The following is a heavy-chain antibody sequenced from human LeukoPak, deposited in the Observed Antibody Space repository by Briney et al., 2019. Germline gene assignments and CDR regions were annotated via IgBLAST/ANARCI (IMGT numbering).Heavy chain of an antibody. CDR1: GITFSDYY. Sequence: GGSLRLSCAPSGITFSDYYMSWIRQAPGKGLEGVSYISSSSSYTNYADSVKDRFTISRENAKNSVYLQMNSLRAEDTAVYYCASWATGIDYWGQGTLVSVSS. D-gene: IGHD3-16*01. V-gene: IGHV3-11*03. CDR2: ISSSSSYT. J-gene: IGHJ4*02. CDR3: ASWATGIDY.